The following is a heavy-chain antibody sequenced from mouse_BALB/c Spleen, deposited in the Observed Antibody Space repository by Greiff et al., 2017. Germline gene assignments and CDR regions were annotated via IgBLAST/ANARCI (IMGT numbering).Heavy chain of an antibody. J-gene: IGHJ3*01. V-gene: IGHV1-4*01. Sequence: QVQLQQSGAELARPGASVKMSCKASGYTFTSYTMHWVKQRPGQGLEWIGYINPSSGYTNYNQKFKDKATLTADKSSSTAYMQLSSLTSEDSAVYYCARWGYGSSYLVAYWGQGTLVTVSA. CDR3: ARWGYGSSYLVAY. D-gene: IGHD1-1*01. CDR2: INPSSGYT. CDR1: GYTFTSYT.